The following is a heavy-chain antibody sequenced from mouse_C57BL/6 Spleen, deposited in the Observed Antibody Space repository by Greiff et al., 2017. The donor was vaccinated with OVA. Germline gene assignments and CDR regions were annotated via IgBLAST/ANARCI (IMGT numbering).Heavy chain of an antibody. V-gene: IGHV1-55*01. CDR3: ARRRVVPYFDV. CDR1: GYTFTSYW. CDR2: IYPGSGST. Sequence: QVHVKQPGAELVKPGASVKMSCKASGYTFTSYWITWVKQRPGQGLEWIGDIYPGSGSTNYNEKFKSKATLTVDTSSSTAYMQLSSLTSEDSAVYYCARRRVVPYFDVWGTGTTVTVSS. J-gene: IGHJ1*03. D-gene: IGHD1-1*01.